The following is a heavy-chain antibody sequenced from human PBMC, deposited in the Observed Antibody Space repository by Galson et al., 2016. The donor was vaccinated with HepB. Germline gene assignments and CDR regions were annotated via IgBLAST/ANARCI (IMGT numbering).Heavy chain of an antibody. Sequence: SVKVSCKVSGYSVRKLPIHWVRQAPGKGLEWIEGHTPEVGERIYAPKFQGRAIMTEDTSTNTAYMDLSRLKPDDTATYYCLTEAGDFWGQGTLVIVS. D-gene: IGHD3-16*01. CDR1: GYSVRKLP. CDR3: LTEAGDF. V-gene: IGHV1-24*01. CDR2: HTPEVGER. J-gene: IGHJ4*02.